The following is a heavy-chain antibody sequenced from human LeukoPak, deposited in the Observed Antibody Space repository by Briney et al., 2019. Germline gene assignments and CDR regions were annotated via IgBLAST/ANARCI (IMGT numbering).Heavy chain of an antibody. Sequence: PSETLSLTCTVSGGSISSYYWSWIRQPPGKGLEWIGYIYYSGSTNYNPSLKSRVTISVDTSKNQFSLKLSSVTAADTAVYYCASIAAAGTDFDYWGQGTLVTVSS. CDR3: ASIAAAGTDFDY. J-gene: IGHJ4*02. CDR1: GGSISSYY. V-gene: IGHV4-59*01. D-gene: IGHD6-13*01. CDR2: IYYSGST.